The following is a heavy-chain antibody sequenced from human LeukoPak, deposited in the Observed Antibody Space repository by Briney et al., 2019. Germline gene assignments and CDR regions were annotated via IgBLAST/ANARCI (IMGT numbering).Heavy chain of an antibody. CDR2: INHSGST. V-gene: IGHV4-34*01. D-gene: IGHD3-10*01. Sequence: SETLSLTCAVYGGSFSGYYWSWIRQPPGKGLEWIGEINHSGSTNYNPSLKSRVTISVDTSKNQFSLKLSSVTAADTAVYYCARMLRGSGSYKDWGQGTLVTVSS. J-gene: IGHJ4*02. CDR3: ARMLRGSGSYKD. CDR1: GGSFSGYY.